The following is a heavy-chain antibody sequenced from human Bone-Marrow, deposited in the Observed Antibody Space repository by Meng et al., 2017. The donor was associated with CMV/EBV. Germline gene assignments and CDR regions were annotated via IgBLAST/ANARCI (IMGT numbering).Heavy chain of an antibody. CDR2: INPTGDIT. CDR1: GYTFSTYY. Sequence: ASVKVSCKASGYTFSTYYIHWVRQAPGQGLEWMGIINPTGDITNYAQKFQGRITMTRDTSTSTVYMELSSLRSEDTAVYYCARDDAPESSSPPWVNWFDPWGQGTLVTVSS. V-gene: IGHV1-46*01. J-gene: IGHJ5*02. D-gene: IGHD2-2*01. CDR3: ARDDAPESSSPPWVNWFDP.